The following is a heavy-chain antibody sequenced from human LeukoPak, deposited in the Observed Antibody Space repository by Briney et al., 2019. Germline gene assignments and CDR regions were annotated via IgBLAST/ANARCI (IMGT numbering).Heavy chain of an antibody. D-gene: IGHD5-18*01. Sequence: ASVKVSCKASGYNFSSYAMTWVRQAPGQGLEWMGWISAYNGNTNYAQKLQGRVTMTTDTSTSTAYMELRSLRSDDTAVYYCARAVDTAMVTPDYWGQGTLVTVSS. J-gene: IGHJ4*02. CDR1: GYNFSSYA. CDR3: ARAVDTAMVTPDY. CDR2: ISAYNGNT. V-gene: IGHV1-18*01.